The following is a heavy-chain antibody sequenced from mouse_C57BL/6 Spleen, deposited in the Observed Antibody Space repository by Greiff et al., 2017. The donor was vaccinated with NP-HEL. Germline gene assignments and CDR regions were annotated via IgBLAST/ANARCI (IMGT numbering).Heavy chain of an antibody. V-gene: IGHV1-61*01. J-gene: IGHJ2*01. CDR3: TRGGNCDYFGY. CDR2: IYPSVSDT. D-gene: IGHD2-1*01. CDR1: GYTFTSYW. Sequence: QVQLQQPGAELVRPGSSVKLSCKASGYTFTSYWMDWVKQRPGQGLEWIGNIYPSVSDTHYNQKFKDKATLTVDKSSSTAYMQLSSLSSEVSTVYYCTRGGNCDYFGYWGQGTTLTVSS.